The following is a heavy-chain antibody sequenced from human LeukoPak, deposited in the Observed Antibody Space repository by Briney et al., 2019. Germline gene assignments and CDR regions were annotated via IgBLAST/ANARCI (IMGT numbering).Heavy chain of an antibody. CDR2: IYHSGST. CDR1: GYSISSGYY. V-gene: IGHV4-38-2*01. D-gene: IGHD2-15*01. J-gene: IGHJ4*02. Sequence: NASETLSLTCAVSGYSISSGYYWGWIRQPPGKGLEWIGSIYHSGSTYYNPSLKSRVTISVDTSKNQFSLKLSYVTAADTAVYYCARSGYCSGGSCYPEDYFDYWGQGTLVTVSS. CDR3: ARSGYCSGGSCYPEDYFDY.